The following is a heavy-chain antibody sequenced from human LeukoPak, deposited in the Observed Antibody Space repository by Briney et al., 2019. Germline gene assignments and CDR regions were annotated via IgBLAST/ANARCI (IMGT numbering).Heavy chain of an antibody. D-gene: IGHD3-16*01. CDR1: GFTFSGYG. CDR3: AKDLFHAFGTRFVDS. J-gene: IGHJ4*02. Sequence: GGSLRLSCAASGFTFSGYGMHWVRQAPGRGLEWVTFIHYDGSITYYADSVKGRLTISRDNSKNTLFLQMNSLRAEDTAVYYCAKDLFHAFGTRFVDSWGQGTLVTVSS. CDR2: IHYDGSIT. V-gene: IGHV3-30*02.